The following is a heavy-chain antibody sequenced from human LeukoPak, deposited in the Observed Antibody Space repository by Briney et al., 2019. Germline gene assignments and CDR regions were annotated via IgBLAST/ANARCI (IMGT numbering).Heavy chain of an antibody. CDR2: ISGCGVSK. CDR3: AKCLSGYRSGWQHDY. D-gene: IGHD6-19*01. V-gene: IGHV3-23*01. CDR1: GFTFSSYA. Sequence: PGGSLRLSWAASGFTFSSYAMSWVRQAAGKGLEWVSAISGCGVSKYYADSLTGRVTISRHNSNNTLYLQMNRLRGEDTAEYYCAKCLSGYRSGWQHDYWGQGTMVTVSS. J-gene: IGHJ4*02.